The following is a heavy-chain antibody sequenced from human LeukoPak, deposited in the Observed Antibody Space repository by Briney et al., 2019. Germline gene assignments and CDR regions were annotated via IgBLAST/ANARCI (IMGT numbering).Heavy chain of an antibody. J-gene: IGHJ4*02. Sequence: HPGGSLRLSCAASGFTFSSYWMSWVRQAPGKGLEWVANIKQDGSEKYYVDSVKGRFTISRDNAKNSLYLQMNSLRAEDTAVYYCARDDGSYSFGGTDYWGQGTLVTVSS. CDR3: ARDDGSYSFGGTDY. CDR1: GFTFSSYW. D-gene: IGHD1-26*01. CDR2: IKQDGSEK. V-gene: IGHV3-7*01.